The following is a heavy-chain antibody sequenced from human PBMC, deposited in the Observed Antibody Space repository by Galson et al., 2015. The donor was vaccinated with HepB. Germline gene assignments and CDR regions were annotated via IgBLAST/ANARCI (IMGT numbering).Heavy chain of an antibody. CDR2: ITPVFGTP. V-gene: IGHV1-69*13. J-gene: IGHJ6*03. Sequence: SVKVSCKASGDSFSTYAISFVRQAPGQGLEWMGGITPVFGTPDYAQKFQGRVTITADDSTSTAYLELHSRRSEDTAVYYCARAGAHLGRAYYYYYYMDVWGEGTTVTVSS. D-gene: IGHD3-10*01. CDR1: GDSFSTYA. CDR3: ARAGAHLGRAYYYYYYMDV.